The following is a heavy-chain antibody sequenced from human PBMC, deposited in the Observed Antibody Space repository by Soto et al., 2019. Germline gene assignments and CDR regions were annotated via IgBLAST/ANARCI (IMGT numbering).Heavy chain of an antibody. J-gene: IGHJ4*02. CDR2: ISGSGGST. CDR3: AKAAVEFPSRGETTWFDY. D-gene: IGHD4-17*01. CDR1: GFTFSSYA. V-gene: IGHV3-23*01. Sequence: VQLLESGGGLVQPGGSLRLSCAASGFTFSSYAMSWVRQAPGKGLEWVSAISGSGGSTYYADSVKGRFTISRDNSKNTLYLQMNSLRAEDTAVYYCAKAAVEFPSRGETTWFDYWGQGTLVTVSS.